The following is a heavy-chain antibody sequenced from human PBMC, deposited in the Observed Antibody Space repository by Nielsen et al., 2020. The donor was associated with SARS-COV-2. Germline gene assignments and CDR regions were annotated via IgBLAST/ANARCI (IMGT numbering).Heavy chain of an antibody. CDR2: INWNGGST. CDR1: GFTFDDYG. V-gene: IGHV3-20*01. Sequence: GGSLRLSCAASGFTFDDYGMSWVRQAPGKGLEWVSGINWNGGSTGYADSVKGRFTISRDNAKNSLYLQMNSLRAEDTALYHCARVYDSSGYLNYFDYWGQGTLVTVSS. CDR3: ARVYDSSGYLNYFDY. D-gene: IGHD3-22*01. J-gene: IGHJ4*02.